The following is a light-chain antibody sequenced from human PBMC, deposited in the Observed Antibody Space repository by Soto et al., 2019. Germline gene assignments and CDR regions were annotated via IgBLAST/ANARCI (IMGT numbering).Light chain of an antibody. CDR3: QQWVT. Sequence: EIVLTQSPGTLSLSPGERATLSCRASQSISSTFLTWYQQIPGQAPRLLIYAASSRATGIPDRFSCSGSGTYFTLSSSRLEPEDSAVYYCQQWVTFGGGTKVEIK. J-gene: IGKJ4*01. V-gene: IGKV3-20*01. CDR1: QSISSTF. CDR2: AAS.